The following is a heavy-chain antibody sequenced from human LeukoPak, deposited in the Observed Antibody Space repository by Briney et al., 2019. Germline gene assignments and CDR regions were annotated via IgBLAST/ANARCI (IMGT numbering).Heavy chain of an antibody. CDR3: ARDCNSTSLQVCY. CDR2: IYYSGST. Sequence: SETLSLTCTVSGGSISSGDYYWSWIRQPPGKGLEWIGYIYYSGSTYYNPSLKSRVTISVDTSKNQFSLKLSSVTAADTAVYYCARDCNSTSLQVCYWGQGTLVTVSS. D-gene: IGHD2-2*01. CDR1: GGSISSGDYY. V-gene: IGHV4-30-4*01. J-gene: IGHJ4*02.